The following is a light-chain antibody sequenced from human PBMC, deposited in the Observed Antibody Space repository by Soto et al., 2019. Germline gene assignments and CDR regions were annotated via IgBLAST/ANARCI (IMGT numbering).Light chain of an antibody. CDR1: QNIRTY. Sequence: QMTQSPSSLSASVGARVTITCRARQNIRTYLNWYQQKPGKAPSLLLYGASTLQSGVPSRFSGSGSATDFTLTITSLQPEDFATYSCQQSYTTPRTCGQGTEVEIK. V-gene: IGKV1-39*01. J-gene: IGKJ1*01. CDR3: QQSYTTPRT. CDR2: GAS.